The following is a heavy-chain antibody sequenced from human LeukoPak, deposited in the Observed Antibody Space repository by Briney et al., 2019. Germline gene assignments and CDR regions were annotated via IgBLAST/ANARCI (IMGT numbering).Heavy chain of an antibody. D-gene: IGHD3-9*01. CDR3: ATTRLLYTDYYWYFDL. CDR1: VGSISSSSYY. J-gene: IGHJ2*01. CDR2: MHFSGST. Sequence: PSETLSLTCTVSVGSISSSSYYWGWIRQPPGRGLEWIGNMHFSGSTYYNPSLKSRVTLSVDTSKNQFSLELNSVTAADTAVYFCATTRLLYTDYYWYFDLWGRGTLVTVSS. V-gene: IGHV4-39*01.